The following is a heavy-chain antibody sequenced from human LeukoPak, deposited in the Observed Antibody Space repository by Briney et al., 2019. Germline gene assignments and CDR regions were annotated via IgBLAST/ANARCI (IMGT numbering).Heavy chain of an antibody. J-gene: IGHJ4*02. CDR3: TRVAYSSGWYIGYYFDY. V-gene: IGHV3-49*03. CDR1: GFTFGDYA. D-gene: IGHD6-19*01. CDR2: IRSKAYGGTT. Sequence: PGGSLRLSCTASGFTFGDYAMSWFRQAPGKGLEWVGFIRSKAYGGTTEYAASVKGRFTISRDDSKSIAYLQTNSLKTEDTAVYYCTRVAYSSGWYIGYYFDYWGQGTLVTVSS.